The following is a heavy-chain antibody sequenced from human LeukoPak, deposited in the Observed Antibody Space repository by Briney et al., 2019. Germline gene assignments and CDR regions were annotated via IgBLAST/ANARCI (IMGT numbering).Heavy chain of an antibody. V-gene: IGHV4-4*07. Sequence: SETLSLTCTVSGGSVSTYYWSWIRQPAGKGLEWIGRTYASGTINYNPSLKSRVSMSVDTSKNQFSLILTSVTAADTAVYYCARRGNWNYVLDNWGQGTLAIVSS. J-gene: IGHJ4*02. CDR2: TYASGTI. CDR3: ARRGNWNYVLDN. D-gene: IGHD1-7*01. CDR1: GGSVSTYY.